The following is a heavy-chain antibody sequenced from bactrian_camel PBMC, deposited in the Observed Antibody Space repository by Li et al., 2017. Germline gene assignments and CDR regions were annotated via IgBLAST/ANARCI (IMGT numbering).Heavy chain of an antibody. Sequence: HVQLVESGGGSVQAGGSLTLSCAASGEYADTYYLGWIRQAPGKEREGDAAIFAAGGYTWYGESLKGRFNISQDNTKNTVYLQMNSLKPEDTAMYYCAADIACDGSWLGSIWGQGTQVTVS. D-gene: IGHD2*01. CDR2: IFAAGGYT. CDR3: AADIACDGSWLGSI. V-gene: IGHV3S45*01. J-gene: IGHJ4*01. CDR1: GEYADTYY.